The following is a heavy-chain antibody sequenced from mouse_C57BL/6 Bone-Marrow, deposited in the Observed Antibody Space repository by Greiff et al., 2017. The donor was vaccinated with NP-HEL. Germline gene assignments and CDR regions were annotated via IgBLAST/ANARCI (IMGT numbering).Heavy chain of an antibody. CDR2: IDPETGGT. Sequence: QVQLQQSGAELVRPGASVTLSCKASGYTFTDYEMHWVKQTPVHGLEWIGAIDPETGGTAYNQKFKGKATLTADKSSSTAYMALRSLTSEDSAVYYCTRSRDYDCPYFDYWGQGTTLTVSS. J-gene: IGHJ2*01. CDR3: TRSRDYDCPYFDY. D-gene: IGHD2-4*01. CDR1: GYTFTDYE. V-gene: IGHV1-15*01.